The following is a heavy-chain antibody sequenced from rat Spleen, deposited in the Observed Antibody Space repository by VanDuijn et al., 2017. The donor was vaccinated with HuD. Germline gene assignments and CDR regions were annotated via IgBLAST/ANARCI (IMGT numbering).Heavy chain of an antibody. V-gene: IGHV2-41*01. CDR2: IWNTGGT. D-gene: IGHD1-4*01. Sequence: QVQLKESGPGLVQPSQTLSLTCTVSGFSLTSYNVHWVRQSPGKGLEWMGVIWNTGGTRYNSALKSRLSISKDTSKSQVFLKMNSLQTEDTATYYCARVLSPGITADYWGQGVMVTVSS. J-gene: IGHJ2*01. CDR3: ARVLSPGITADY. CDR1: GFSLTSYN.